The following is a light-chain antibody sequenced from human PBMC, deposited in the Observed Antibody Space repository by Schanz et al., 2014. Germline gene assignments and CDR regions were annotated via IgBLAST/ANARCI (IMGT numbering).Light chain of an antibody. V-gene: IGKV3-20*01. CDR1: QSVSSH. CDR2: GAS. J-gene: IGKJ1*01. Sequence: IVMTQSPATLSVSPGERATLSCRASQSVSSHLVWYQQKFGQAPRLLIYGASSRATGIPDRFSGSGSGTDFTLTISRLEPEDFAVYYCQQYGSSPWTFGQGTKVEIK. CDR3: QQYGSSPWT.